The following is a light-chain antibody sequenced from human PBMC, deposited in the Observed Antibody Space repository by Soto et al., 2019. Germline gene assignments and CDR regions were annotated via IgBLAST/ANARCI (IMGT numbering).Light chain of an antibody. Sequence: QSAPTQPASVSRSPGQSITISCTGTSSDVGGYNYVSWYQQHPGKAPKLMIYDVSYRPSGVSNRFSGSKSGNTASLTISGLQAEDEADYYCISYTSSTTVVFGGGTKLTVL. CDR3: ISYTSSTTVV. J-gene: IGLJ2*01. V-gene: IGLV2-14*01. CDR2: DVS. CDR1: SSDVGGYNY.